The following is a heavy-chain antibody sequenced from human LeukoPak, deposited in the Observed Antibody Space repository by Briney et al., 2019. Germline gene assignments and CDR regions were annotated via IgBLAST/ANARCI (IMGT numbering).Heavy chain of an antibody. V-gene: IGHV1-2*02. CDR3: ARDSGWGNYRSVDYFDY. CDR2: IFPNTGDT. Sequence: ASVKVSCKASGYTFTSYYMHWVRQAPGQGLEWLGSIFPNTGDTRYAQKFQGRVTMTRDTSISTASMELRRLKSDDSAVYYCARDSGWGNYRSVDYFDYWGQGTLVTVSS. D-gene: IGHD3-16*02. J-gene: IGHJ4*02. CDR1: GYTFTSYY.